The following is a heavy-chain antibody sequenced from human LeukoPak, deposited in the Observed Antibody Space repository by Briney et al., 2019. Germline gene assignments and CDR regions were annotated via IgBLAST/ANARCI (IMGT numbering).Heavy chain of an antibody. CDR3: ARQDDSSVVIFDY. Sequence: PSETLSLTCTVSGGSTSSYYWSWIRQPPGKGLEWIGYIYYSGSTNYNPSLKSRVTISVDTSKNQFSLKLSSVTAADTAVYYCARQDDSSVVIFDYWGQGTLVTVSS. CDR2: IYYSGST. V-gene: IGHV4-59*08. D-gene: IGHD3-22*01. CDR1: GGSTSSYY. J-gene: IGHJ4*02.